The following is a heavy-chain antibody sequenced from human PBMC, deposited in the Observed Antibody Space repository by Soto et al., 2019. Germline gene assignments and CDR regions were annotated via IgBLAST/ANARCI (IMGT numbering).Heavy chain of an antibody. D-gene: IGHD5-18*01. CDR2: IFHSGNT. Sequence: QLQLQESGSGLVKPSQTLSLTCAVSGGSISNGGYSWSWIRQPPGKGLEWIGYIFHSGNTYYNPALNSRGTISVDRSKNQFSLNLSSVTAADTAVYYCAGIDVETAMDTVIAFDLWGQGTMVTVS. CDR1: GGSISNGGYS. CDR3: AGIDVETAMDTVIAFDL. V-gene: IGHV4-30-2*01. J-gene: IGHJ3*01.